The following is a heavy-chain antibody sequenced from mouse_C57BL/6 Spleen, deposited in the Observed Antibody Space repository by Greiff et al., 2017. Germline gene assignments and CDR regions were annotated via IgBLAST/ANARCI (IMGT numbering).Heavy chain of an antibody. D-gene: IGHD3-2*02. CDR1: GFTFSSYG. V-gene: IGHV5-6*01. Sequence: EVKVVESGGDLVKPGGSLKLSCAASGFTFSSYGMSWVRQTPDKRLEWVATISSGGSYTYYPDSVKGRFTISRDNAKNTLYLQMSSLKSEDTAMYYGARQDSSGPYYFDDWGKGTTLTVSS. J-gene: IGHJ2*01. CDR3: ARQDSSGPYYFDD. CDR2: ISSGGSYT.